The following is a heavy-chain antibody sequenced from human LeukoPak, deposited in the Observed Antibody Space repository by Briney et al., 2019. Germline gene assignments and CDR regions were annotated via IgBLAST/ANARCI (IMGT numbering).Heavy chain of an antibody. V-gene: IGHV2-5*01. CDR3: AHHPISMEQLNWFDP. CDR1: GFSLSTSGVG. D-gene: IGHD6-13*01. Sequence: ESGPTLVKPTQTLTLTCTFSGFSLSTSGVGVGWIRQPPAKALEWLTLIYWNDDKRYSPSLKSRLTITKDTSKNQVVLTMTNMDPVDTATYYCAHHPISMEQLNWFDPWGQGTLVTVSS. CDR2: IYWNDDK. J-gene: IGHJ5*02.